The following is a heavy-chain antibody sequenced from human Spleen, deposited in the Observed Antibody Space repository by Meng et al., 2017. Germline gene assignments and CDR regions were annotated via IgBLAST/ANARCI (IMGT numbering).Heavy chain of an antibody. CDR3: ARTGFGEYF. CDR1: GYSITGGYY. CDR2: FYHSGST. J-gene: IGHJ4*02. Sequence: GSLRLSCSVSGYSITGGYYWGWIRQPPGKGLEWIGSFYHSGSTYYNPSLKSRVTISVDTSKNQFSPKLTSVTAADTAVYFCARTGFGEYFWGQGALVTVSS. V-gene: IGHV4-38-2*02. D-gene: IGHD3-10*01.